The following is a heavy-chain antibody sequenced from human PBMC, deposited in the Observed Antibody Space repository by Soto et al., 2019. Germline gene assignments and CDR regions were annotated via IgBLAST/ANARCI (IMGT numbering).Heavy chain of an antibody. J-gene: IGHJ3*02. Sequence: QVQLVESGGGVVQPGRSLRLSCAASGFTFRSYGMHWVRQAPAKGLEWVAVISYDGSNKYYADSVKGRFTISRDNSKNTRYVQMNSLRAEDTAVYYCAKGDVGPTSNAFDIWGQGRMVTVSS. CDR1: GFTFRSYG. CDR3: AKGDVGPTSNAFDI. CDR2: ISYDGSNK. D-gene: IGHD1-26*01. V-gene: IGHV3-30*18.